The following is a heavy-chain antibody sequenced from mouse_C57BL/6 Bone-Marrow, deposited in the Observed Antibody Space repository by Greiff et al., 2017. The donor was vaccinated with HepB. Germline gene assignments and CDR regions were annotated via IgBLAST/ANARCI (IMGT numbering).Heavy chain of an antibody. V-gene: IGHV5-16*01. CDR3: VRVGLVPHFDY. J-gene: IGHJ2*01. CDR1: GFTFSDYY. Sequence: EVKLVESEGGLVQTGSSMKLSCTASGFTFSDYYMAWVRQVPEKGLEWGANINYDGSSTYYLDSLTSRFIISRDTAKNILYLQMSRLKSEDTATYYCVRVGLVPHFDYWGRGTTLTVSS. CDR2: INYDGSST. D-gene: IGHD5-1*01.